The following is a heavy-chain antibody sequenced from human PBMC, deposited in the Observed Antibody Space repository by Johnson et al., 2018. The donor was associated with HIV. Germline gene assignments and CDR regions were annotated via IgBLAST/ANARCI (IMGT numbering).Heavy chain of an antibody. J-gene: IGHJ3*02. CDR2: ISYDGSDK. CDR1: GFTFSSFA. CDR3: AKETPSSGGTFDI. V-gene: IGHV3-30-3*01. Sequence: VQLVESGGGVVQPGRSLRLSCAASGFTFSSFAIHWVRQAPGKGLEWVAVISYDGSDKYYADSVRGRFTISRDNSKNTLNLEMNSLRAEDTAVYYCAKETPSSGGTFDIWGQGTMVTVSS. D-gene: IGHD6-25*01.